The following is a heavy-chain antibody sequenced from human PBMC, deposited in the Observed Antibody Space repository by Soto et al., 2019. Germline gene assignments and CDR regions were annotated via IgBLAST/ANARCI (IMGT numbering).Heavy chain of an antibody. CDR1: GGSFSGYY. CDR2: INNSRST. Sequence: PSETLSLTCAVYGGSFSGYYWPWIRKPPGTGLEWIGEINNSRSTNYNPSLKSRVTISVDTSKNQFSLKLTSVTAADTAVYYCARDKKTGLFAYWGQGTLVTVSS. D-gene: IGHD3-9*01. V-gene: IGHV4-34*01. J-gene: IGHJ4*02. CDR3: ARDKKTGLFAY.